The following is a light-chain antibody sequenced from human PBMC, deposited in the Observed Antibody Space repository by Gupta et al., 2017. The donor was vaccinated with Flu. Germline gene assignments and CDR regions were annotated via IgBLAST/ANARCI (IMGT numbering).Light chain of an antibody. J-gene: IGKJ1*01. CDR2: WGS. CDR1: LSVFYISNNKNY. Sequence: DIVMTQSPDSLSVSLGERPTISCPSILSVFYISNNKNYLAWYQQKPGQPPKLLIYWGSTRESGVPDRFSGSGSGTDFTLTISSLQAEDVAVYYCQQDDSTPLTFGQGTKVEIK. CDR3: QQDDSTPLT. V-gene: IGKV4-1*01.